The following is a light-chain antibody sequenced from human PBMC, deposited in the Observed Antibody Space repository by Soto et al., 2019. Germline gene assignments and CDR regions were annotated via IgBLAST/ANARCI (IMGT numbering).Light chain of an antibody. Sequence: EVVLTQSPATLSLSPGDTATLSCRASQNIGINLGWYQQKPGQAPRLVIYDVSNRATGIPARFSGSGSGTDFTLTISSLEPEDFAVYYCQQRSNWPPITCGQGTRLEIK. J-gene: IGKJ5*01. CDR3: QQRSNWPPIT. CDR1: QNIGIN. CDR2: DVS. V-gene: IGKV3-11*01.